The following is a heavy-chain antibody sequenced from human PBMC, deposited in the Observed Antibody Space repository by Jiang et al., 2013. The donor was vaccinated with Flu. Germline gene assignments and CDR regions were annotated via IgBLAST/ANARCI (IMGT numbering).Heavy chain of an antibody. CDR3: ARDHSSYSSGWYGY. D-gene: IGHD6-19*01. CDR2: INTNTGSP. Sequence: ELKKPGASVKVSCRASGYPFINYAIHWVRQARGQGLEWMGWINTNTGSPAYARGFTGRFVFSLDTSVSTAYLQISSLKAEDTAVYYCARDHSSYSSGWYGYWGQGTLVTVSS. CDR1: GYPFINYA. V-gene: IGHV7-4-1*02. J-gene: IGHJ4*02.